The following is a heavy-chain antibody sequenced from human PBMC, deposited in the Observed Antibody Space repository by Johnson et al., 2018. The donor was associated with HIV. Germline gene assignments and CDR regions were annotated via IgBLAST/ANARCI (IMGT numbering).Heavy chain of an antibody. V-gene: IGHV3-66*01. J-gene: IGHJ3*02. D-gene: IGHD1-26*01. Sequence: VQLVESGGGLVQPGGSLRLSCAASGFTVSSNYMNWVRQAPGKGLEWVSVIYSGGTTYHADSVKGRFIISRDNSKNTLYLQMNSLRAEDTAVYYCAGGEGGTYLPDAFDIWGQGTMVTVSS. CDR1: GFTVSSNY. CDR3: AGGEGGTYLPDAFDI. CDR2: IYSGGTT.